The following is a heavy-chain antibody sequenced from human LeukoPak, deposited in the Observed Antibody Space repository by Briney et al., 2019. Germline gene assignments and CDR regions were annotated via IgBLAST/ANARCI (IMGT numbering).Heavy chain of an antibody. J-gene: IGHJ4*02. CDR3: ASLDYFDSSDYGDY. CDR2: ISGSGGSI. Sequence: GGPLRLSCAASGFTFNNYAMSWVRQAPGKGLEWVSAISGSGGSIYYADSVKGRFTISRDNSKNTLYLQMNSLRAEDTALYCCASLDYFDSSDYGDYWGQGTLVTVSS. V-gene: IGHV3-23*01. D-gene: IGHD3-22*01. CDR1: GFTFNNYA.